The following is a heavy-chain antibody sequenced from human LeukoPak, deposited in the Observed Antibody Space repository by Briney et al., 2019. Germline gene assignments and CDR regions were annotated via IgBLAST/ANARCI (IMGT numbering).Heavy chain of an antibody. Sequence: GGSLRLSCAASGFTFSSYSMNWVRQAPGKGLEWVSSISSSSSYIYYADLVEGRFTISRDNAKNSLYLQMNSLRAEDTAVYYCARVSGSGSDFDYWGQGTLVTVSS. D-gene: IGHD3-10*01. CDR1: GFTFSSYS. V-gene: IGHV3-21*01. J-gene: IGHJ4*02. CDR3: ARVSGSGSDFDY. CDR2: ISSSSSYI.